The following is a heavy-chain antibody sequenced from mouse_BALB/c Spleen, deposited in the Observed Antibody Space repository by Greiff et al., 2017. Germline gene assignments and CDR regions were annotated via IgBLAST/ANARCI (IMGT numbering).Heavy chain of an antibody. CDR2: INPYNGAT. J-gene: IGHJ2*01. CDR3: AKALENGFDY. CDR1: GYSFTGYY. Sequence: EVQLQQSGPELVKPGASVKISCKASGYSFTGYYMHWVKQSHVKSLEWIGRINPYNGATSYNQNFKDKASLTVDKSSSTAYMELHSLTSEDSAVYYCAKALENGFDYWGQGTTLTVSS. V-gene: IGHV1-31*01.